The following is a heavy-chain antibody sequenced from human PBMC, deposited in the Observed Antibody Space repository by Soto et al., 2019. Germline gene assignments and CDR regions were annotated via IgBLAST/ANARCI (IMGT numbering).Heavy chain of an antibody. V-gene: IGHV1-18*01. D-gene: IGHD2-2*01. CDR1: GSTFKNCG. J-gene: IGHJ6*02. Sequence: ASVKVSCKASGSTFKNCGISWVRQAPGQGLEWMGWISAYNGNTNYAQKLQGRVIMTTDTSTSTAYMELRSLRSDDTAVYYCARDGTVVVPATTTYYYYGMDVWG. CDR3: ARDGTVVVPATTTYYYYGMDV. CDR2: ISAYNGNT.